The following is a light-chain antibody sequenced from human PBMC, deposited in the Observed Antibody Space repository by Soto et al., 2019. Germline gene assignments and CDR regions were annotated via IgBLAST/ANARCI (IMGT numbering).Light chain of an antibody. CDR1: RSNIGSNT. J-gene: IGLJ1*01. CDR2: SNN. Sequence: QLVLTQPPSTSGTPGQRVTISCSGSRSNIGSNTVNWYQHLPGTAPKLLIYSNNQRPSGVPERFSGSKSGTSASLAVSGLQSEDEADYYCAAWDDSLNGYVFGTGTKLTVL. V-gene: IGLV1-44*01. CDR3: AAWDDSLNGYV.